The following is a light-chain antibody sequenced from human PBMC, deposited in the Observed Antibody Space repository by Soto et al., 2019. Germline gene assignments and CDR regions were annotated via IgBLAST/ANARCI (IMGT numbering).Light chain of an antibody. Sequence: QAVVTQPLSASASPGQRVTISCSGGSSNIGSNTVAWYQHLPGTAPPRLIFTAGQRPSGVPGRFSGSKSGTSASLAISGLQSEDEAIYYCCSYTVRYSFVFGGGTKLTVL. CDR1: SSNIGSNT. J-gene: IGLJ2*01. CDR2: TAG. V-gene: IGLV1-44*01. CDR3: CSYTVRYSFV.